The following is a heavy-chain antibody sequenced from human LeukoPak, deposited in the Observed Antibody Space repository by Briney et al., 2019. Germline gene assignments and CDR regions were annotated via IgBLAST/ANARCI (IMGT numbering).Heavy chain of an antibody. CDR3: AREHFALKYYYGSGSYFYYFDY. V-gene: IGHV1-2*02. CDR1: GYTFTGYY. D-gene: IGHD3-10*01. Sequence: ASVKVSCKASGYTFTGYYMHWVRQAPRQGLEWMGWINPNSGGTNYAQKFQGRVTMTRDTSISTAYMELSRLRSDDTAVYYCAREHFALKYYYGSGSYFYYFDYWGQGTLVTVSS. J-gene: IGHJ4*02. CDR2: INPNSGGT.